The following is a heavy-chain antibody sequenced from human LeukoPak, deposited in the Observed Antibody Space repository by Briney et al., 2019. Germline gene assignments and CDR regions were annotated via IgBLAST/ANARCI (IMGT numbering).Heavy chain of an antibody. CDR2: TYYSGST. CDR3: ARTRVFWSGYYFDY. J-gene: IGHJ4*02. CDR1: GGSISSYY. Sequence: PSETLSLTCTVSGGSISSYYWSWIRQPPGKGLEWIGYTYYSGSTNYNPSLKSRVTISVDTSKNQFSLKLSSVTAADTAVYYCARTRVFWSGYYFDYWGQGTLVTVSS. D-gene: IGHD3-3*01. V-gene: IGHV4-59*01.